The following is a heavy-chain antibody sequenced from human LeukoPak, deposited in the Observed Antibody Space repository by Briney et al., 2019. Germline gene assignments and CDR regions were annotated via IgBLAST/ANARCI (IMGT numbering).Heavy chain of an antibody. V-gene: IGHV4-61*02. CDR3: ARAVGSGSFQTYYYYMDV. J-gene: IGHJ6*03. D-gene: IGHD3-10*01. Sequence: PSGTLSLTCTVSGGSISSGSYYWSWIRQPAGKGLEWIGRIYTSGSTNYNPSLKSRVTMSVDTSKNQFSLKLSSVTAADTAVYYCARAVGSGSFQTYYYYMDVWGKGTTVTISS. CDR2: IYTSGST. CDR1: GGSISSGSYY.